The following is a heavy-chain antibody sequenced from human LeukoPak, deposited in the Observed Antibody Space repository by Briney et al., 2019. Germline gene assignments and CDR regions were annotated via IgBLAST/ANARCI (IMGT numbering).Heavy chain of an antibody. J-gene: IGHJ4*02. D-gene: IGHD4/OR15-4a*01. CDR2: IYSDNT. CDR3: ARRAGAYSHPYDY. CDR1: GFTVSSNS. Sequence: GGCLRLSFTVSGFTVSSNSMSWVRQAPGKGLEWVSFIYSDNTHYSDSVKGRFTISRDNSKNTLYLQMNSLRAEDTAVYYCARRAGAYSHPYDYWGQGTLVTVSS. V-gene: IGHV3-53*01.